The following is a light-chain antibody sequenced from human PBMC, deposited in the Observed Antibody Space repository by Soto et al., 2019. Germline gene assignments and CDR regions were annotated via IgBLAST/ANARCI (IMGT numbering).Light chain of an antibody. J-gene: IGLJ2*01. CDR3: NSYAGTNNVI. Sequence: QSALTQPPSASGSPGQSVTISCTGTSSDVGGYNYVSWYQHHPGKAPKLMIYDVSERPSGVPDRFSGSKSGSTASLTVSGLQAEDEADYYCNSYAGTNNVIFGGGTQLTVL. CDR1: SSDVGGYNY. V-gene: IGLV2-8*01. CDR2: DVS.